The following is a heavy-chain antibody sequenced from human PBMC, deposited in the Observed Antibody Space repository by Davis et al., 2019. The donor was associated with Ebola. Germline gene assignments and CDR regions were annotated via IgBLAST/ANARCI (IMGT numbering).Heavy chain of an antibody. CDR2: VYYSGTT. J-gene: IGHJ2*01. D-gene: IGHD1-14*01. CDR1: GGSISSYY. V-gene: IGHV4-59*01. Sequence: PSETLSLTCTISGGSISSYYWSWIRQSPGKGLEWIGYVYYSGTTNYNPSLKSRATISVDRYKNQFSLKLKSVTAADTAVYYCASDDNQVGRSWYFDLWGRGTLVTVSS. CDR3: ASDDNQVGRSWYFDL.